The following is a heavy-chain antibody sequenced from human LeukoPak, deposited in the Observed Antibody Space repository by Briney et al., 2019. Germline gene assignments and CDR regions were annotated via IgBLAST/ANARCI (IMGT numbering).Heavy chain of an antibody. J-gene: IGHJ4*02. CDR1: GFTFGSYA. V-gene: IGHV3-7*01. Sequence: HPGGSLRLSCSASGFTFGSYAMSWVRQAPGKGLEWVANIKQDGSEKYYVDSVKGRFTISRDNAKNSLYLQMNSLRAEDTAVYYCARDPPAATSLGPRGYWGQGTLVTVSS. D-gene: IGHD2-15*01. CDR2: IKQDGSEK. CDR3: ARDPPAATSLGPRGY.